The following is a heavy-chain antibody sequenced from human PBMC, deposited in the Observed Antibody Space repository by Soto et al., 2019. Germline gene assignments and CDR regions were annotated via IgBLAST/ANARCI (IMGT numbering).Heavy chain of an antibody. V-gene: IGHV1-8*01. CDR2: MNPGSGDT. D-gene: IGHD3-10*01. CDR1: GYTFTNND. Sequence: ASVKVSCKASGYTFTNNDVSWVRQATGQGLEWMGWMNPGSGDTGYAQKFQGRVTMTRDISIATAYMELSSLRSDDTAIYYCATMGTFGSLNWFDPWGQGTLVTAPQ. CDR3: ATMGTFGSLNWFDP. J-gene: IGHJ5*02.